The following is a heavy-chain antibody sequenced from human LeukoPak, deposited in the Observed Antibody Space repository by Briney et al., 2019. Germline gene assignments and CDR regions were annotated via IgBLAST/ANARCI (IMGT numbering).Heavy chain of an antibody. CDR1: GYTFTSYD. CDR3: ARARRGSSGRGWFDP. CDR2: MNPNSGNT. J-gene: IGHJ5*02. D-gene: IGHD6-19*01. Sequence: ASVKVSCKASGYTFTSYDINWVRQATGQGLEWMGWMNPNSGNTGYAQKFQGRVTMTRNTSISTAYMELSSLRSEDTAAYYCARARRGSSGRGWFDPWGQGTLVTVSS. V-gene: IGHV1-8*01.